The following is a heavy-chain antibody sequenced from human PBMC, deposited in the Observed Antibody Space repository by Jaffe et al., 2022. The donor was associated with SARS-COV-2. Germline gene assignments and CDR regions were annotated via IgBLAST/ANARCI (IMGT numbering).Heavy chain of an antibody. CDR3: AKDYYSSGWYGYFDY. J-gene: IGHJ4*02. CDR1: GFTFSSYG. CDR2: ISSDGNNK. V-gene: IGHV3-30*18. D-gene: IGHD6-19*01. Sequence: QVQLVESGGGVVQPGRSLRLSCAASGFTFSSYGMHWVRQAPGKGLEWVAVISSDGNNKYYADSVKGRFTISRDNSKNTLYLQMNSLRPEDTAVFFCAKDYYSSGWYGYFDYWGQGTLVTVSS.